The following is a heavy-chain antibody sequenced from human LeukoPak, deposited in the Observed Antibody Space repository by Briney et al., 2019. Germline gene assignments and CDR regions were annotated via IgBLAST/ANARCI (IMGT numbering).Heavy chain of an antibody. V-gene: IGHV4-38-2*02. CDR1: AYSISSGYF. J-gene: IGHJ5*02. CDR3: ARESNYHGSGTGWFDP. CDR2: IYSSGST. D-gene: IGHD3-10*01. Sequence: PSETLSLTCTVSAYSISSGYFWGWIRQPPGKGLEWIGSIYSSGSTYYNPSLKSRVTISVDTSKNQFSLQLSSVTAADTALYYCARESNYHGSGTGWFDPWGQGTLVTVSS.